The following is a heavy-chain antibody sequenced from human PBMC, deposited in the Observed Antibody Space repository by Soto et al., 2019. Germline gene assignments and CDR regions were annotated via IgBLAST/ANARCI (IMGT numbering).Heavy chain of an antibody. D-gene: IGHD6-6*01. V-gene: IGHV4-4*07. CDR2: IYTSGST. J-gene: IGHJ6*02. CDR1: GGSISSYY. Sequence: SETLSLTCTVSGGSISSYYWSWIRQPAGKGLEWIGRIYTSGSTNYNPSLKSRVTISVDTSKNQFSLKLSSVTAADTAVYYCARSEDSSSRRYYYYYYGMDVWGQGTTVTVSS. CDR3: ARSEDSSSRRYYYYYYGMDV.